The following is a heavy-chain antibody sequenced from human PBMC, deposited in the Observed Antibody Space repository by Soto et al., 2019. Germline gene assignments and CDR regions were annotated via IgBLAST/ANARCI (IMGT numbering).Heavy chain of an antibody. CDR3: AREPTSRYDSYYFDY. J-gene: IGHJ4*02. D-gene: IGHD5-12*01. CDR2: IYYSGST. CDR1: GGSISSGGYY. V-gene: IGHV4-31*03. Sequence: PSETLSLTCTISGGSISSGGYYWSWIRQHPGKGLEWIGYIYYSGSTYYNPSLKSRVTISVDTSKNQFSLKLSSVTAADTAVYYCAREPTSRYDSYYFDYWGQGTLVTSPQ.